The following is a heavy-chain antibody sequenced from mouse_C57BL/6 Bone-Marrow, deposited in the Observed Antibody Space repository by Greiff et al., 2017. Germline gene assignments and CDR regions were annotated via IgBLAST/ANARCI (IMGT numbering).Heavy chain of an antibody. J-gene: IGHJ2*01. V-gene: IGHV1-49*01. D-gene: IGHD1-1*02. Sequence: LQQSGAELVRPGSSVKLSCKDSYFAFMASAMHWVQQRPGHGLEWIGSFTMYSDATEYSENFKGKATLTANTSSSTAYMELSRLTSEDSAVYYCARSRVGNDHDFDYWGQGTTLTVSS. CDR1: YFAFMASA. CDR3: ARSRVGNDHDFDY. CDR2: FTMYSDAT.